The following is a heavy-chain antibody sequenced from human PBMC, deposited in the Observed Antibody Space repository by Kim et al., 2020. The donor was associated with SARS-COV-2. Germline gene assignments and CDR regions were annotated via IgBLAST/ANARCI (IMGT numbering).Heavy chain of an antibody. CDR1: GYTFTSYG. V-gene: IGHV1-18*01. Sequence: ASVKVSCKASGYTFTSYGISWVRQAPGQGLEWMGWISAYNGNTNYAQKLQGRVTMTTDTSTSTAYMELRSLRSDDTAVYYCARDAKYSSSWYGSYNWFDPWGQGTLVTVSS. CDR2: ISAYNGNT. CDR3: ARDAKYSSSWYGSYNWFDP. J-gene: IGHJ5*02. D-gene: IGHD6-13*01.